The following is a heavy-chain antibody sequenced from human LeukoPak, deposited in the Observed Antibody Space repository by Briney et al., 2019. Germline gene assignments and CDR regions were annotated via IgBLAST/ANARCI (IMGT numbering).Heavy chain of an antibody. Sequence: ASVKVSCKASGYTFTGYYMHWVRQAPGQGLEWMGWINPNSGGTNYAQKFQGRVTMTRDTSISTAYMELSRLRSDDTAVYYCARGFLGSSWFYYYYYYMDVWGKRTTVTVSS. CDR1: GYTFTGYY. J-gene: IGHJ6*03. V-gene: IGHV1-2*02. CDR3: ARGFLGSSWFYYYYYYMDV. CDR2: INPNSGGT. D-gene: IGHD6-13*01.